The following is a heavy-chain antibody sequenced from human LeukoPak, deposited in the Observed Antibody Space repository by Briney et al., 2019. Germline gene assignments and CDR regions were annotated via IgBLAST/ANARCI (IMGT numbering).Heavy chain of an antibody. V-gene: IGHV3-23*01. CDR3: ARDRDNVAGTRGYFDY. CDR2: ISGSGGST. D-gene: IGHD6-19*01. Sequence: GGSLRLSCAASGFTFSSYAMSWVRQAPGKGLEWVSAISGSGGSTYYADSVKGRFTISRDNSKNTLYLQMNSLRAEDTAVYYCARDRDNVAGTRGYFDYWGQGTLVTVSS. J-gene: IGHJ4*02. CDR1: GFTFSSYA.